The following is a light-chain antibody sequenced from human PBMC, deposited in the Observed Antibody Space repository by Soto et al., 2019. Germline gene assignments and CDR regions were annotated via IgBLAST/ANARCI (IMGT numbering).Light chain of an antibody. V-gene: IGKV3-20*01. CDR3: QQYGSSPKT. J-gene: IGKJ1*01. Sequence: EIVLTQSPGTLSLSPGERATLSCRASQSVTSNYLAWYQQKPGQAPRLLIYAASSRATAIPDRFSGSGSGTDFTLTTSRLEPEDFAVYYCQQYGSSPKTFGQGTKLEIK. CDR2: AAS. CDR1: QSVTSNY.